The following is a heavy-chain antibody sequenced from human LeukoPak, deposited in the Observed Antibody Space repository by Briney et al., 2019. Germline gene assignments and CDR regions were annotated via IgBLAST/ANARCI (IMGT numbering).Heavy chain of an antibody. Sequence: PSQTLSLTCAISGDSVSSNSAAWNWIRQSPSRGLEWLGRTYYRSKWYNDYAVSVKSRITINPDTSKNQFSLQLNSVTPEDTAVYYCARVPGYCSSTSCHSFDYWGQGTLVTVSS. J-gene: IGHJ4*02. D-gene: IGHD2-2*01. V-gene: IGHV6-1*01. CDR1: GDSVSSNSAA. CDR3: ARVPGYCSSTSCHSFDY. CDR2: TYYRSKWYN.